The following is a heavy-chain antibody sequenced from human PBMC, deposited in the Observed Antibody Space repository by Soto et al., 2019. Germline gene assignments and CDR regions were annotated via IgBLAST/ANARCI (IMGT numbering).Heavy chain of an antibody. CDR1: GGSFSGYY. D-gene: IGHD3-22*01. CDR2: INHSGST. J-gene: IGHJ4*02. CDR3: AREEYSSGYYVGLDY. V-gene: IGHV4-34*01. Sequence: PSETLSLTCAVYGGSFSGYYWSWIRQPPGKGLEWIGEINHSGSTNYNPSLKSRVTISVDTSKNQFSLKLSSVTAADTAVYYCAREEYSSGYYVGLDYWGQGTLVTVSS.